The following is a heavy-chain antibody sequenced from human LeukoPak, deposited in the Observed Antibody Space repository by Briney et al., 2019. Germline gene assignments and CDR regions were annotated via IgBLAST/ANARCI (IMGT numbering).Heavy chain of an antibody. CDR1: GFTVSSNY. J-gene: IGHJ4*02. CDR3: AGRGYSAYDSPYYFDS. CDR2: IYSGDNT. D-gene: IGHD5-12*01. Sequence: PGGSLRLSCAASGFTVSSNYMSWVRQAPGKGLEWVSVIYSGDNTYYADSVKGRFTVSRDNSKNTLYLQMNSLRAEDTAVYYCAGRGYSAYDSPYYFDSWGQGTLATVSS. V-gene: IGHV3-53*01.